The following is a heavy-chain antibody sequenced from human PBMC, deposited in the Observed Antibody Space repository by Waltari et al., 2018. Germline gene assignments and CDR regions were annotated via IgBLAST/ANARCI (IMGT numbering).Heavy chain of an antibody. V-gene: IGHV1-2*02. CDR3: TKEAYYYDSSGYAFDI. Sequence: QVQLVQSGAEVKKPGASVKVSCKASGYTFTGYYMHWVRQAPGQGLEWMGWINPNSGGTNYAQKFQGRVTMTRDTSISTAYMELSRLRSDDTAVYYCTKEAYYYDSSGYAFDIWGQGTMVTVSS. D-gene: IGHD3-22*01. CDR1: GYTFTGYY. CDR2: INPNSGGT. J-gene: IGHJ3*02.